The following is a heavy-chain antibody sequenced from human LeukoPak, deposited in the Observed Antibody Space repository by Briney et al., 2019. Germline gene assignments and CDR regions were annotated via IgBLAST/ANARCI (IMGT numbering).Heavy chain of an antibody. D-gene: IGHD3-10*01. Sequence: GASVKVSCKASGYSFTAFYIHWVRQAPGQGLEWMGWIHPRSGETNYAYKFRGRVTMTRDTSISTTYMHLGSLGSDDTAVYYCARDGEYGTGSYYRGCFDYWGQGTLVTVSS. V-gene: IGHV1-2*02. J-gene: IGHJ4*02. CDR2: IHPRSGET. CDR1: GYSFTAFY. CDR3: ARDGEYGTGSYYRGCFDY.